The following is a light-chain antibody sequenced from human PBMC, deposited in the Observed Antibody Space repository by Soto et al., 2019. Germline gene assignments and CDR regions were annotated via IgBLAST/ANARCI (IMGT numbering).Light chain of an antibody. Sequence: DIVMTQSPLSLPVTPGEPASISCRSSQSLLHSNGYNYFDWYLQKPGQSPQLLIYLGSNRASGVPDKFSGSGSGTDFTLKISRVEAEDVGVYYCMQALQTPLTFGQGTRLEI. J-gene: IGKJ5*01. CDR2: LGS. V-gene: IGKV2-28*01. CDR1: QSLLHSNGYNY. CDR3: MQALQTPLT.